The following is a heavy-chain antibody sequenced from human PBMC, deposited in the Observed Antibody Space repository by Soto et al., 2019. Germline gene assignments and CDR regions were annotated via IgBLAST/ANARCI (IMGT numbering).Heavy chain of an antibody. CDR1: GFTFSSYA. J-gene: IGHJ3*02. Sequence: EVQLLESGGGLVQPGGSLRLSCAASGFTFSSYAMSWVRQAPGKGLEWVSAISGSGGSTYYADSVKGRFTISRDNSKNTRYLQMTSLRAEDTAVYYLAKWGGHSGSYYAPFDIWGQGTMVTVSS. CDR2: ISGSGGST. D-gene: IGHD1-26*01. CDR3: AKWGGHSGSYYAPFDI. V-gene: IGHV3-23*01.